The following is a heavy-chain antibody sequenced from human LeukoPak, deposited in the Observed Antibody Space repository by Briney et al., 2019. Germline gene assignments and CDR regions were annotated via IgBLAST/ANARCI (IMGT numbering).Heavy chain of an antibody. CDR2: ISSTSSTI. CDR3: ARDRPPFNYDILTGYSNYYYGMDV. D-gene: IGHD3-9*01. J-gene: IGHJ6*02. CDR1: GFTFSSYS. Sequence: EGSLRLSCAASGFTFSSYSMNWVRQAPGMGLECVSYISSTSSTIYYADSVKGRFTISRDNAKNSLYLQMNSLRAEDTAVYYCARDRPPFNYDILTGYSNYYYGMDVWGQGTTVTVSS. V-gene: IGHV3-48*04.